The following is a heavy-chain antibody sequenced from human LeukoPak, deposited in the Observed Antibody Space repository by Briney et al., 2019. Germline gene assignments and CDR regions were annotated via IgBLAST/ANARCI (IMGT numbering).Heavy chain of an antibody. J-gene: IGHJ4*02. CDR3: ARGMVIAARSFFDY. D-gene: IGHD6-6*01. CDR2: IYKSGST. CDR1: GGSITDYY. V-gene: IGHV4-4*07. Sequence: PSETLSLTCTVSGGSITDYYWSWIRQPAGKGLEWIGHIYKSGSTDYNPSLKSRVTMSMDTSKSQFSLNLRSVTAADTAVYYCARGMVIAARSFFDYWGQGTLVTVSS.